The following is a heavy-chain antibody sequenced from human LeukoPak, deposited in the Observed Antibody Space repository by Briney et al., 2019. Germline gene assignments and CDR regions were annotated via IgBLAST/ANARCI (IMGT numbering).Heavy chain of an antibody. CDR3: TRAVWIQLWVEFDY. V-gene: IGHV3-49*04. D-gene: IGHD5-18*01. CDR2: IRSKAYGGTT. J-gene: IGHJ4*02. CDR1: GFTFGDYA. Sequence: PGGSLRLSCTASGFTFGDYAMNWVRQAPGKGLEWVGFIRSKAYGGTTEYAASVKGRFTISRDDSKSIAYMQMNSVKTEDTAVYYCTRAVWIQLWVEFDYWGQGTLVTVSS.